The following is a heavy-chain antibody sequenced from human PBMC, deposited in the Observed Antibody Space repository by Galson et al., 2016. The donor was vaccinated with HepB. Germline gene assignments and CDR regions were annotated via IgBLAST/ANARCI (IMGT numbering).Heavy chain of an antibody. CDR2: IRNKANSYAT. V-gene: IGHV3-73*01. J-gene: IGHJ4*02. D-gene: IGHD3-22*01. CDR3: TRHAYYYDSSGYYSPMGDFDS. CDR1: GFTFSGSA. Sequence: SLRLSCAASGFTFSGSAIHWVRQASGKGLEWVGRIRNKANSYATAYGASVKGRFTISRDDSKNTAYLQMNGLKTEDSAVYYCTRHAYYYDSSGYYSPMGDFDSWGQGTLVTVSS.